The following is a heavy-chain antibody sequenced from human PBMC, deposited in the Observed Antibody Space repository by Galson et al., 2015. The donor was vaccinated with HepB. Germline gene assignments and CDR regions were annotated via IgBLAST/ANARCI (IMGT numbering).Heavy chain of an antibody. CDR3: TTDVYYSTYWSWLDP. J-gene: IGHJ5*02. CDR2: IKSKTDGETT. Sequence: SLRLSCAASGFTFSSDAMTWVRQAPGMGLEWVGRIKSKTDGETTDYAAPVKGRFTISRDDSKNRLYLQMNSLNPEDTAVYYCTTDVYYSTYWSWLDPRGQGTLVTVSS. D-gene: IGHD2-8*02. V-gene: IGHV3-15*01. CDR1: GFTFSSDA.